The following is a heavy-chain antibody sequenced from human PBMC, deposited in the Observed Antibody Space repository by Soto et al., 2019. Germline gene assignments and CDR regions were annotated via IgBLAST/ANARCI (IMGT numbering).Heavy chain of an antibody. V-gene: IGHV1-18*04. CDR2: ISAYNGNT. J-gene: IGHJ6*02. D-gene: IGHD3-3*01. Sequence: QVQLVQSGAEVKKPGASVKVSCKASGYTFTSYGISWVRQAPGQGLEWMGWISAYNGNTNYAQKLQGRVTMTTDTSTSTAYMEMRSLRSDDTAVYYCARCLAGAHYDFWRGYHYGYYGMYVWGQGTTVTVSS. CDR1: GYTFTSYG. CDR3: ARCLAGAHYDFWRGYHYGYYGMYV.